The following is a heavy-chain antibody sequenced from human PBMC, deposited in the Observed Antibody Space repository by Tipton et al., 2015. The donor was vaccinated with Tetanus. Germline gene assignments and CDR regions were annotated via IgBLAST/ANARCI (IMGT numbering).Heavy chain of an antibody. J-gene: IGHJ4*02. CDR3: TRQEPPRRFFYDSTGSSG. Sequence: QSGAEVKKSGESLKISCQGSGYRFGIYWIAWVRQMPGKGLEWMGIIYPGDSDTRYNPSFESRVTISVDTSKNQFSLNLSSVTAADTAVYFCTRQEPPRRFFYDSTGSSGWGQGILVTVSS. CDR1: GYRFGIYW. D-gene: IGHD3-22*01. CDR2: IYPGDSDT. V-gene: IGHV5-51*01.